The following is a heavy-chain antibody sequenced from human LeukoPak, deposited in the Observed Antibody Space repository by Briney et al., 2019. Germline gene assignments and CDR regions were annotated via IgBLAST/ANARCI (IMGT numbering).Heavy chain of an antibody. Sequence: SETLSLTCTVSGGSISSYYWSWIRQPPGKGLEWIGYIYYSGSTNYNPSLKSRVTISVDTSKNQFSLKLSSVTAADTAVYYCARQTTGGGAVYYYMDVWGKGTTVTVSS. J-gene: IGHJ6*03. V-gene: IGHV4-59*08. CDR3: ARQTTGGGAVYYYMDV. CDR2: IYYSGST. CDR1: GGSISSYY. D-gene: IGHD1-1*01.